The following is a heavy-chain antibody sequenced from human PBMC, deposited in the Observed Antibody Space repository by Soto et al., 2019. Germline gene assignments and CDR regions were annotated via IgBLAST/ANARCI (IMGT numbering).Heavy chain of an antibody. D-gene: IGHD2-15*01. Sequence: GGSLRLSCAASGFTFSSYEMNWVRRAPGKGLEWVSYISSSGSTIYYADSVKGRFTISRDNAKNSLYLQMNSLRAEDTAVYYCARVGRYCSGGSCYRIYYYYGMDVWGQGTTVTVSS. V-gene: IGHV3-48*03. CDR2: ISSSGSTI. J-gene: IGHJ6*02. CDR3: ARVGRYCSGGSCYRIYYYYGMDV. CDR1: GFTFSSYE.